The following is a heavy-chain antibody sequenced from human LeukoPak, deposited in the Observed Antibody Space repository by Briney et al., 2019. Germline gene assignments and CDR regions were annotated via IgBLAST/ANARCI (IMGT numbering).Heavy chain of an antibody. CDR2: INHSGST. CDR1: GGSFSGYY. D-gene: IGHD3-3*01. Sequence: PSETLSLTCAVYGGSFSGYYWSWIRQPPGKGLEWIGEINHSGSTNYNPSLKSRVTISVDTSKNQFSLKLSSVTAADTAVYYCARGPSLYYDFWSGCFDYWGQGTLVTVSS. J-gene: IGHJ4*02. V-gene: IGHV4-34*01. CDR3: ARGPSLYYDFWSGCFDY.